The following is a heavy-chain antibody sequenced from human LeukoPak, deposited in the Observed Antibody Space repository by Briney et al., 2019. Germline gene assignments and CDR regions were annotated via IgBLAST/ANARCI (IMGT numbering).Heavy chain of an antibody. Sequence: SETLSLTCAVYGGSFSAYYWSWIRQPPGKGLEWIGYIYYSGSTNYNPSLKSRVTISVDTSKNQFSLKLSSVTAADTAVYYCASHSGSMDYWGQGTLVTVSS. CDR3: ASHSGSMDY. CDR1: GGSFSAYY. D-gene: IGHD1-26*01. V-gene: IGHV4-59*08. J-gene: IGHJ4*02. CDR2: IYYSGST.